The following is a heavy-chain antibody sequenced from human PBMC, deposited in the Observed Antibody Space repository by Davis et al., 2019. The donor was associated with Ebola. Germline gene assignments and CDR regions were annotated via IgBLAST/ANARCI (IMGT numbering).Heavy chain of an antibody. V-gene: IGHV3-74*01. D-gene: IGHD4-23*01. CDR3: ARGGAVAPD. CDR2: INTEGSSI. CDR1: GFTFSSYW. J-gene: IGHJ4*02. Sequence: GESLKISCAVSGFTFSSYWMHWVRHTPGKGLVWVARINTEGSSISYADSVKGRFTISRDNAKNTVYLQMNSLRVEDTAVYFCARGGAVAPDWGPGTLVTVSS.